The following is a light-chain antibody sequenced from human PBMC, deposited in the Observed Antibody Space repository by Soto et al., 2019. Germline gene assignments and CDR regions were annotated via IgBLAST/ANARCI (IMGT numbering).Light chain of an antibody. V-gene: IGKV3D-15*01. Sequence: IVLTQSPGTLSLSPGEGATLSCRASQSIPSSYLAWYQQKPGQAPRLLIYTASSRATGIPARFTGSGSGTEFTLTISSLQSEDFALYYCQQYNNWPPITFGQGTRLEIK. J-gene: IGKJ5*01. CDR1: QSIPSSY. CDR3: QQYNNWPPIT. CDR2: TAS.